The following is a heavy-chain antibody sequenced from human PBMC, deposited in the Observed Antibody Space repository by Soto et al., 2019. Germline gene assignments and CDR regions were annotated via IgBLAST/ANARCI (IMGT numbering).Heavy chain of an antibody. V-gene: IGHV4-4*02. D-gene: IGHD6-13*01. CDR1: GASISNTNW. Sequence: QVQLQESGPGLVEPSGTLSLTCAVSGASISNTNWWSWVRQPPGKGLEWIGEIYHSGTTNCDPSLKRRVTISVDKSQNQFSLKLRSVTAADTAVYYCAIPGAGDFDYWGQGTLVTVSS. CDR3: AIPGAGDFDY. CDR2: IYHSGTT. J-gene: IGHJ4*02.